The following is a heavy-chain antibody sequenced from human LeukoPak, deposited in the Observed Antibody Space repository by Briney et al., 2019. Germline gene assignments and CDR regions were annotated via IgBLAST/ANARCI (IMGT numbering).Heavy chain of an antibody. D-gene: IGHD5-12*01. V-gene: IGHV3-7*01. J-gene: IGHJ4*02. Sequence: PGGSLRLSCAASGFTFSSYWMSWVRQAPGKGLEWVANIKQDGSEKYYVDSVKGRFTISRDNAKNSLYMQMNSLRAEDTAVYYCASATWWLPFDYWGQGTLVTVSS. CDR1: GFTFSSYW. CDR3: ASATWWLPFDY. CDR2: IKQDGSEK.